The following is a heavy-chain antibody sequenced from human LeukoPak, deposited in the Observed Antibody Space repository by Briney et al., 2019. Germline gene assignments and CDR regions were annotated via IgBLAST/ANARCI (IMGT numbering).Heavy chain of an antibody. J-gene: IGHJ4*02. CDR1: GYTFTELS. Sequence: ASVKVSCTVSGYTFTELSINWVRQAPGKGLEWMGGFDPEDGETIYAQKVQGRVTMTEDTSTDTAYMELSSLRSEDTAVYYCATGTLVMRRLQFQVWGQGTLVTVSS. CDR2: FDPEDGET. D-gene: IGHD4-23*01. CDR3: ATGTLVMRRLQFQV. V-gene: IGHV1-24*01.